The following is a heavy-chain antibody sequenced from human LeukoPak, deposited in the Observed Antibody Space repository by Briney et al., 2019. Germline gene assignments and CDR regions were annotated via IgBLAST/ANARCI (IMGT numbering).Heavy chain of an antibody. D-gene: IGHD5-12*01. CDR3: ARDALYGGYVLEFDY. CDR2: IYYSGST. Sequence: SETLSLTCTVSGDSISSFYWSWIRQPPGKGLEWIGYIYYSGSTNYSPSLKSRVTISVDTSKNQFSLKLSSGTAADTAVYYCARDALYGGYVLEFDYWGQGTLVTVSS. J-gene: IGHJ4*02. CDR1: GDSISSFY. V-gene: IGHV4-59*01.